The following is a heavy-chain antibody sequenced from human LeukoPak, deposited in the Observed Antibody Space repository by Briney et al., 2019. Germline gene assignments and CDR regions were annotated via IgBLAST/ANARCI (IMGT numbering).Heavy chain of an antibody. J-gene: IGHJ4*02. CDR2: IEFDASNK. D-gene: IGHD2-2*01. CDR3: ARDYARIVVVPAAIPD. V-gene: IGHV3-30*02. Sequence: GGSLRLSCAASKFIFRFYGMNWVRQAPGRGLEWVAFIEFDASNKSYADSVKGRFTISRDNSENTLFLQMNSLRPEDTAVYYCARDYARIVVVPAAIPDWGQGTLVTVSS. CDR1: KFIFRFYG.